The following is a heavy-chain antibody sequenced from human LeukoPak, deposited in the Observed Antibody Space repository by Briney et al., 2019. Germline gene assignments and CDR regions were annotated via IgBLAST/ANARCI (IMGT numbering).Heavy chain of an antibody. CDR1: GYTFTSYY. V-gene: IGHV1-46*01. Sequence: GASVKVSCKASGYTFTSYYMHWVRQAPGQGLEWMGIINPSGGSTSYAQKFQGRVTMTRDTSTSTVYMELSSLRSEDTAVYYCARVARPYCGGDCSVLFDYWGQGTLVTVSS. J-gene: IGHJ4*02. CDR2: INPSGGST. CDR3: ARVARPYCGGDCSVLFDY. D-gene: IGHD2-21*02.